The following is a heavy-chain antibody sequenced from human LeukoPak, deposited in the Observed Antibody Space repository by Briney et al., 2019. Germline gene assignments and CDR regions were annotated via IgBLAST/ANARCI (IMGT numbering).Heavy chain of an antibody. CDR1: GFSFTSYG. CDR3: ARVSFTSAWSFNY. Sequence: GGSLRLSCTDSGFSFTSYGMNWVRQAPGQGLEWVSYISSTSGTKEYADSVNGRFTISRDNAKNSLYLQIDGLRVEDTAVYYCARVSFTSAWSFNYWGPGTLVSVSS. CDR2: ISSTSGTK. J-gene: IGHJ4*02. V-gene: IGHV3-48*04. D-gene: IGHD6-19*01.